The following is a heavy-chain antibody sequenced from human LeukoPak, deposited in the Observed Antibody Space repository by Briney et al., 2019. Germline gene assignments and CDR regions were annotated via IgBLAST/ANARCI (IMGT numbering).Heavy chain of an antibody. V-gene: IGHV3-74*01. CDR3: VRVWHYSDY. Sequence: PGGSLRLSCAASVFTFSSYRMHWVRHAPWKGLVWVSRIKGDGNSIRYADSVKGRFTISRDNAKNTLYLQMNSLRAEDTAVYYCVRVWHYSDYWGQGTLVTVSS. CDR2: IKGDGNSI. D-gene: IGHD2-21*01. J-gene: IGHJ4*02. CDR1: VFTFSSYR.